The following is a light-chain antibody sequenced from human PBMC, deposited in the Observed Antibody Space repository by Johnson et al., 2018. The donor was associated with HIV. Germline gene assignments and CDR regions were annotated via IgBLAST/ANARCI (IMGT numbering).Light chain of an antibody. CDR2: EDY. Sequence: QSVLTQPPSVSAAPGQRVNISCSGHSSNIENYFVSWYQQLPGAAPRLLIYEDYKRPSGIPDRFSGSKSGASVTLGITGLQTGDEADYYCGTWDSSLSTGYVFGSGTKVTVL. J-gene: IGLJ1*01. V-gene: IGLV1-51*02. CDR1: SSNIENYF. CDR3: GTWDSSLSTGYV.